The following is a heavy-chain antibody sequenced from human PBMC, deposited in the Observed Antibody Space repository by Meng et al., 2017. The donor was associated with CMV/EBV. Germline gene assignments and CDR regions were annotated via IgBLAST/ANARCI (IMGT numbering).Heavy chain of an antibody. D-gene: IGHD3-3*01. Sequence: GESLKISCAGSGFTFSNAWMSWVRQTPGKGLEWVGRIKSKSVGGAIEYAAPVEARFSISRDDSKNTLFLQINSLKSEDTAVYYCTTDFWNGYFGHWGQGTLVTVSS. V-gene: IGHV3-15*01. J-gene: IGHJ4*02. CDR3: TTDFWNGYFGH. CDR1: GFTFSNAW. CDR2: IKSKSVGGAI.